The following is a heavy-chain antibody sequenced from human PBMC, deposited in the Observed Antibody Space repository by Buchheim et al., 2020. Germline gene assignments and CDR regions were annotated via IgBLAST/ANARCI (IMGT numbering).Heavy chain of an antibody. CDR3: ARFGYYDSSGSPGGDY. J-gene: IGHJ4*02. CDR2: IYSGGST. CDR1: GFTVSSNY. D-gene: IGHD3-22*01. V-gene: IGHV3-66*01. Sequence: EVQLVESGGGLVQPGGSLRLSCAASGFTVSSNYTSWVRQAPGKGLEWVSVIYSGGSTYYADSVKGRFTISRDNSKHTLYLQMNSLRAEDTAVYYCARFGYYDSSGSPGGDYWGQGTL.